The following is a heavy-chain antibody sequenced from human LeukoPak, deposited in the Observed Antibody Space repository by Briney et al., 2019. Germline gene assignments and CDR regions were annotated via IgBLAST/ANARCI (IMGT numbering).Heavy chain of an antibody. J-gene: IGHJ4*02. CDR2: ISSSGSTI. CDR1: GFTFSSYE. Sequence: GGSLRLSCAASGFTFSSYEMNWVRQAPGKGLEWVSYISSSGSTIYYADSVKGRFTISRDNAKNSLYLQMNSLRAEDTAVYYCACRGYRLYYFDYWGQGTLVTVSS. D-gene: IGHD5-18*01. V-gene: IGHV3-48*03. CDR3: ACRGYRLYYFDY.